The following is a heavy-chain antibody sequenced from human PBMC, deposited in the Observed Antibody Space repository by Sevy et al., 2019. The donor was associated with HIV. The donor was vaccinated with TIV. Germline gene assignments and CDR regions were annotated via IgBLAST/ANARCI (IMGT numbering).Heavy chain of an antibody. CDR2: ISAGGST. D-gene: IGHD6-19*01. CDR1: RFTFSSYA. CDR3: AKVLARGVAVAGSAWGMDV. J-gene: IGHJ6*02. Sequence: GGSLRLSCAASRFTFSSYAMSWVRLAPGKGLEWVSAISAGGSTFYADFVKARFTISRDKSQNTLYMNMNSLRAEDTAVYYCAKVLARGVAVAGSAWGMDVWGQGTTVTVSS. V-gene: IGHV3-23*01.